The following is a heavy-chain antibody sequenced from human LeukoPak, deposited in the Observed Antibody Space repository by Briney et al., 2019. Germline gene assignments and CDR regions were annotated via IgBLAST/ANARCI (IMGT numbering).Heavy chain of an antibody. V-gene: IGHV4-39*07. Sequence: SETLSLTCTVSGVSISSSNSYWGWIRQPPGKGLEWIGEINHSGSTNYNPSLKSRVTISLDTSKNQFSLKLSSVTAADTAVYYCATENGFNDYWGQGTLVTVSS. J-gene: IGHJ4*02. CDR2: INHSGST. CDR3: ATENGFNDY. CDR1: GVSISSSNSY. D-gene: IGHD2-8*01.